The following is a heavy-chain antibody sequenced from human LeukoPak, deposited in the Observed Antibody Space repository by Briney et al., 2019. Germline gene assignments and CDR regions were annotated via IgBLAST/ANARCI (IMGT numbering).Heavy chain of an antibody. D-gene: IGHD3-22*01. J-gene: IGHJ4*02. Sequence: SETLSLTCTVYDASFSGYYWSWIRQPPGKGLEWIGSIYYSGSTYYNPSLKSRVTISVDTSKNQFSLKLSSVTAADTAVYYCARQPYYYDSSGYYPYFDYWGQGTLVTVSS. CDR1: DASFSGYY. CDR2: IYYSGST. CDR3: ARQPYYYDSSGYYPYFDY. V-gene: IGHV4-39*01.